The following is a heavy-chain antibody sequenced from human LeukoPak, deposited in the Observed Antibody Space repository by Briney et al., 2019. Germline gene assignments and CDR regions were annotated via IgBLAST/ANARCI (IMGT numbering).Heavy chain of an antibody. CDR3: ARGNYYYYMDV. CDR1: GGSLSSGSYL. J-gene: IGHJ6*03. Sequence: PSHTLSLTXTVCGGSLSSGSYLGSWIRQPGGKGLEWIGRIYTSGSTIYHASLKSRITISVATSTDQFALNRRSVAAADTAVYYCARGNYYYYMDVWGKATTVTVS. CDR2: IYTSGST. D-gene: IGHD2/OR15-2a*01. V-gene: IGHV4-61*02.